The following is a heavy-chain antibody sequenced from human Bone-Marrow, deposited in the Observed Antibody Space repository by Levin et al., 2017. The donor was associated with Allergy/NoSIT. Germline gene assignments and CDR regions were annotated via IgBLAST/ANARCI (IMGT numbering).Heavy chain of an antibody. CDR1: GFTFNTYG. J-gene: IGHJ2*01. Sequence: GESLKISCAASGFTFNTYGMHWVRQAPGKGLEWVAAIWSDGINKGYTDSVKGRFTISRDNIKNTLDLQMNSLRGDDTAVYYCARVSRGGDFYSWYFDLWGRGTLVTVSS. V-gene: IGHV3-33*01. D-gene: IGHD2-21*02. CDR3: ARVSRGGDFYSWYFDL. CDR2: IWSDGINK.